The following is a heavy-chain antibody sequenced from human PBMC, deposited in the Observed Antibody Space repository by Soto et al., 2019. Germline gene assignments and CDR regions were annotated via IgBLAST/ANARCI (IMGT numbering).Heavy chain of an antibody. V-gene: IGHV3-15*07. CDR1: GFTFSNAW. J-gene: IGHJ4*02. Sequence: EVQLVESGGGLVKPGGSLRLSCAASGFTFSNAWMNWVRQAPGKGLEWVGRIKRKTDGGTTDYAAPVKGRFTISRDDSKNTLYPQMNSLKTEDTAVYYCTTITTAGGDYWGQGTLVTVSS. CDR3: TTITTAGGDY. CDR2: IKRKTDGGTT. D-gene: IGHD1-1*01.